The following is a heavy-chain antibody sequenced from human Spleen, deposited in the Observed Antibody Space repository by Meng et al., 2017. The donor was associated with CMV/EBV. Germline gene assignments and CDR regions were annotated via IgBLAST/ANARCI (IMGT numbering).Heavy chain of an antibody. CDR2: IYYSGST. J-gene: IGHJ3*02. V-gene: IGHV4-39*07. CDR1: GGSISSSSYY. Sequence: SETLSLTCTVSGGSISSSSYYWGWIRQPPGKGLEWVGNIYYSGSTYFNPSLKSRVAMSLDTSKIHFSLKLSSVTAADTAVYYCARFALAFDIWGQGTMVTVSS. CDR3: ARFALAFDI.